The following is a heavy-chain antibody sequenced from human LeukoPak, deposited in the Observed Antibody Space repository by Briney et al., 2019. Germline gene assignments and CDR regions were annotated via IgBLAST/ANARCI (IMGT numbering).Heavy chain of an antibody. D-gene: IGHD3-10*01. CDR2: IYYSGKT. CDR1: GGSISSGGYS. V-gene: IGHV4-30-4*07. CDR3: ARHGERVSYSWFDP. Sequence: SQTLSLACAVSGGSISSGGYSWSWIRQPPGKGLEWIGYIYYSGKTSYNPSLKSRLSISVDTSKNQFSLTLSSVTAADTAVYYCARHGERVSYSWFDPWGQGTLVTVSS. J-gene: IGHJ5*02.